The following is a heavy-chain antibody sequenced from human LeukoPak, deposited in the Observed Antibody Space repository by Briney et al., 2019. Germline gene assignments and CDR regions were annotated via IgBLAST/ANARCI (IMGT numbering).Heavy chain of an antibody. Sequence: GSLRLSCAASGFIFSDYYMTWIRQAPGKGLEWVSYISSSGSITYYADSVKGRLTISRDNAKSSLYLEVNSLRDDDTAVYFCARTGGAGSPSDTWGQGTLVTVSS. CDR2: ISSSGSIT. D-gene: IGHD3-10*01. J-gene: IGHJ5*02. CDR1: GFIFSDYY. V-gene: IGHV3-11*01. CDR3: ARTGGAGSPSDT.